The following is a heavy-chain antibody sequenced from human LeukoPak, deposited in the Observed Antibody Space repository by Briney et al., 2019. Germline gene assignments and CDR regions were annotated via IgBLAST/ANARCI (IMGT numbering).Heavy chain of an antibody. Sequence: PGGSLRLSCAASGFSFSSYSMIWVRQAPGKGLEWVSYISGSGNAKRYTDSVKGRFTISRDNAKNALYLQMNSLRAEDTAVYFCARDYLYAFDYWGQGTLVTVSS. J-gene: IGHJ4*02. CDR1: GFSFSSYS. D-gene: IGHD2-2*01. V-gene: IGHV3-48*01. CDR3: ARDYLYAFDY. CDR2: ISGSGNAK.